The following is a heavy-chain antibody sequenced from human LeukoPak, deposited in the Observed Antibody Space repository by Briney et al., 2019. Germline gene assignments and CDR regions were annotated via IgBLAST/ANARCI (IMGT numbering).Heavy chain of an antibody. J-gene: IGHJ4*02. CDR2: IYYSGST. CDR3: ARDKYGSKFDY. Sequence: SETLSLTCTVSGGSISSSSYYWGWIRQPPGKGLGWIGSIYYSGSTYYKPSLKSRVTISVDTSKNQFSLKLSSVTAADTAVYYCARDKYGSKFDYWGQGTLVTVSS. V-gene: IGHV4-39*07. CDR1: GGSISSSSYY. D-gene: IGHD3-10*01.